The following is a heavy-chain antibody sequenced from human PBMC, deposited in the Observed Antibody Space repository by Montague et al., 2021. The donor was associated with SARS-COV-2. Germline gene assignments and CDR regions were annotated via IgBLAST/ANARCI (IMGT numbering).Heavy chain of an antibody. CDR2: IYYSGST. Sequence: SETLSLTCTVSGGSISSYYWSWIRQPPGKGLEWIGYIYYSGSTNYNPSLKSRVTISVDTSKNQSSLKLSSVTAADTAVYYCARALVRGGDFDYWGQGTLVTVSS. D-gene: IGHD3-10*01. V-gene: IGHV4-59*12. CDR1: GGSISSYY. CDR3: ARALVRGGDFDY. J-gene: IGHJ4*02.